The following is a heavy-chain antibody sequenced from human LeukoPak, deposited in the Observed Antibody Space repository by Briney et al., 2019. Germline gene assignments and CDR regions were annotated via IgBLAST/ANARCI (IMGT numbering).Heavy chain of an antibody. J-gene: IGHJ5*02. CDR1: GGSISSGDYY. CDR3: ARVRYSFGWFHGPVGFDP. D-gene: IGHD3-9*01. Sequence: NPSETLSLTCTVSGGSISSGDYYWSWIRQPPGKGLEWIGYIYYSGSTYYNPSLKSRITTSLDTYKNQFSLSLSSVTAADTAVYYCARVRYSFGWFHGPVGFDPWGQGTLVSVSS. CDR2: IYYSGST. V-gene: IGHV4-30-4*02.